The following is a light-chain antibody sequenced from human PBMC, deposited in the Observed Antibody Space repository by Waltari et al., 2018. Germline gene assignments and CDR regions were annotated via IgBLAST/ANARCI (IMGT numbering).Light chain of an antibody. CDR3: RSQSSNNVVL. Sequence: QSALTQPASVSGSPGQSVTISCTGTSNDVGGYNSVSWYQDHPGQAPRVIIYDVSDRPSGVSDRFSGSKSGSTASLTISGLQAEDEADYYCRSQSSNNVVLVGGGTKLTVL. V-gene: IGLV2-14*03. CDR1: SNDVGGYNS. CDR2: DVS. J-gene: IGLJ2*01.